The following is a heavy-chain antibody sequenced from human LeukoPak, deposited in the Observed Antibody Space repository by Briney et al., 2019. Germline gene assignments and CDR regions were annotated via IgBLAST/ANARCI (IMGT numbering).Heavy chain of an antibody. V-gene: IGHV4-34*01. J-gene: IGHJ4*02. D-gene: IGHD6-6*01. CDR3: ARKGQLGFSL. Sequence: KPSETLSLTCAVYGGSFSGYYWSWIRQPPGKGLEWIGEINHSGSTNYNPSLKSRVTISVDTSKNQFSLKLSSVTAADTAVYYCARKGQLGFSLWGQGTLVTVSS. CDR2: INHSGST. CDR1: GGSFSGYY.